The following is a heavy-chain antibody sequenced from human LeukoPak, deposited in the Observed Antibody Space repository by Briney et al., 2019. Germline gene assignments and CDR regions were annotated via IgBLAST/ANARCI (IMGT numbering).Heavy chain of an antibody. Sequence: ASVNVSCKASEYTFTGYYMHWVRQAPGQGLEWMGWINPKNGGTKYAQTFQGRVTMTRDTSITTIYMELSSLRSDDTAMYYCARIPVGGGVYMDVWGKGTTVTVSS. CDR1: EYTFTGYY. J-gene: IGHJ6*03. D-gene: IGHD4-23*01. V-gene: IGHV1-2*02. CDR3: ARIPVGGGVYMDV. CDR2: INPKNGGT.